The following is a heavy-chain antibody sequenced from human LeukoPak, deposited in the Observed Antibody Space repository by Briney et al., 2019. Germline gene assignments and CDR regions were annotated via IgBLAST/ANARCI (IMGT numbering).Heavy chain of an antibody. CDR3: ARVLRYDDSSGSYAS. V-gene: IGHV1-2*02. J-gene: IGHJ5*01. Sequence: ASLRLSCKASGYTFTGYFMHWVRQAPGQGLEWMGWINPNSGGTNYAQTLQGRVTMTRDTSISIVYMELSGLRTDDTAVYYCARVLRYDDSSGSYASRGHRALFTVSS. D-gene: IGHD3-22*01. CDR2: INPNSGGT. CDR1: GYTFTGYF.